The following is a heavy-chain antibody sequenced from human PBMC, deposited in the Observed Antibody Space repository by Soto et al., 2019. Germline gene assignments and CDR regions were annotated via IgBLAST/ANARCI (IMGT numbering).Heavy chain of an antibody. V-gene: IGHV3-11*06. CDR3: ARALFGVGACMDV. CDR2: ISSSSSYT. CDR1: GFTFSDYY. D-gene: IGHD1-26*01. Sequence: GGSLRLSCAASGFTFSDYYMSWIRQAPGKGLEWVSYISSSSSYTNYADSVKGRFTISRDNAKNSLYLQMNSMRAEDTAVYYCARALFGVGACMDVWGQGTTVTVSS. J-gene: IGHJ6*02.